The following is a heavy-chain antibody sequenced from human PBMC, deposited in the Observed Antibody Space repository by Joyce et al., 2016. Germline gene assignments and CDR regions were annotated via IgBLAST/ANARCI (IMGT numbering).Heavy chain of an antibody. D-gene: IGHD4-17*01. J-gene: IGHJ3*02. CDR3: ARHRGAYGDHGGGAFDI. CDR2: SYPGDSNT. Sequence: EAQLVQSGAEVKKPGESLKISCKDSGYNFPIYWIGWVRQMPGKGLELRGISYPGDSNTRYSPTFQGQVTISADKAISTAYLQWSSLKASDSAMYYCARHRGAYGDHGGGAFDIWGQGTIVAVSS. V-gene: IGHV5-51*01. CDR1: GYNFPIYW.